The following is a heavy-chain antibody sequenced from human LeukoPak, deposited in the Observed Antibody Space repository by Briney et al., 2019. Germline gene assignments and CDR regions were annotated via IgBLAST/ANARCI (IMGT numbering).Heavy chain of an antibody. Sequence: KSSETLSLTCAVYGGSFSGYYWSWIRQPPGEGLEWIGEINHSGSTNYNPSLKSRVTISVDTSKNQFSLKLSSVTAADTAVYYCARAGREWELSTFDYWGQGTLVTVSS. D-gene: IGHD1-26*01. CDR2: INHSGST. CDR1: GGSFSGYY. CDR3: ARAGREWELSTFDY. J-gene: IGHJ4*02. V-gene: IGHV4-34*01.